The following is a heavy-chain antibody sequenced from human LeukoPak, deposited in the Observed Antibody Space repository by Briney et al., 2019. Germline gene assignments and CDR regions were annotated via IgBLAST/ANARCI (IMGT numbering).Heavy chain of an antibody. CDR1: GFTLRTYW. J-gene: IGHJ4*02. Sequence: SGGSLRLSCAGSGFTLRTYWMSWVRQAPGKGLEWVANIKMDGSEKYYQDSVKGRFTISRDNAKNSVYLQMDSLRAEDSAVYYCARIGSTWYIFDFWGQGTLVTASS. CDR3: ARIGSTWYIFDF. D-gene: IGHD6-13*01. V-gene: IGHV3-7*01. CDR2: IKMDGSEK.